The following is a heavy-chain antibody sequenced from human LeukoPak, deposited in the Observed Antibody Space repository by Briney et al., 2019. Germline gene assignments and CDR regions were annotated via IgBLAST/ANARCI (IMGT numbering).Heavy chain of an antibody. Sequence: ASVKVSCKASGYTFTGYYMHWVRQAPGQGLEWMGWINTNTGNPTYAQGFTGRFVFSLDTSVSTAYLQISSLKAEDTAVYYCARGLGYCSGGSCGPLDYWGQGTLVTVSS. J-gene: IGHJ4*02. CDR1: GYTFTGYY. CDR3: ARGLGYCSGGSCGPLDY. V-gene: IGHV7-4-1*02. D-gene: IGHD2-15*01. CDR2: INTNTGNP.